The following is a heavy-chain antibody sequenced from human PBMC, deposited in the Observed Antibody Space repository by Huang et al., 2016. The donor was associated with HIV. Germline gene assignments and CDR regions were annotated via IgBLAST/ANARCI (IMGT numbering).Heavy chain of an antibody. CDR1: GGAFRGSS. CDR2: INHNGKI. D-gene: IGHD3-10*01. Sequence: QVQLKQWGAGLLKPSETLSLTCAVYGGAFRGSSWTWIRQFPETGLELIGDINHNGKIIYNPSLSARFTISTDTSKNHFSLHLTSVTAADTALYYCARGFNYYASDNLGVYYFDSWGLGTLVTVSP. CDR3: ARGFNYYASDNLGVYYFDS. V-gene: IGHV4-34*02. J-gene: IGHJ4*02.